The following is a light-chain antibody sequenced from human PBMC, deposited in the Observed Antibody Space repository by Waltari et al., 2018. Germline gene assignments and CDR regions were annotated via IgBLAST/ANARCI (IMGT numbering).Light chain of an antibody. Sequence: QSALTQSASVSGSPGQSITISCTGTSSDFAVFNYVSWYQQHPGKAPPLMIYDVSKRTLGIPERFSGTKSGNEATLTISGTQAMDEADYYCQALGTAAWVFGGGTKLNVL. V-gene: IGLV2-14*01. CDR1: SSDFAVFNY. CDR3: QALGTAAWV. J-gene: IGLJ3*02. CDR2: DVS.